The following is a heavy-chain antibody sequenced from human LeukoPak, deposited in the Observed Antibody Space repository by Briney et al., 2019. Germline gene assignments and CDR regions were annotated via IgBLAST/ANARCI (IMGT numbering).Heavy chain of an antibody. CDR3: VRDMEPLRYFDT. D-gene: IGHD3-9*01. J-gene: IGHJ4*02. CDR2: ISKNTVDT. CDR1: GFIFSRYA. V-gene: IGHV3-23*01. Sequence: GGSLRLSCTCSGFIFSRYAVSWVRQAPGKGLEWVSAISKNTVDTYYADSVKGRLTISRDSSKNTVYLQMNSLRAEDTAVYYCVRDMEPLRYFDTWGQGTLVTVSS.